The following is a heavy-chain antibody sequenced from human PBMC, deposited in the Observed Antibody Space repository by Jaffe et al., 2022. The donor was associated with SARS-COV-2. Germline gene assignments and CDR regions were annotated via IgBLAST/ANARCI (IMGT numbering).Heavy chain of an antibody. V-gene: IGHV3-64D*09. CDR3: VNYYYDSSGHDAVY. CDR2: ISSNGGST. Sequence: EVQLVESGGGLVQPGGSLRLSCSASGFTFSSYAMHWVRQAPGKGLEYVSAISSNGGSTYYADSVKGRFTISRDNSKNTLYLQMSSLRAEDTAVYYCVNYYYDSSGHDAVYWGQGTLVTVSS. CDR1: GFTFSSYA. D-gene: IGHD3-22*01. J-gene: IGHJ4*02.